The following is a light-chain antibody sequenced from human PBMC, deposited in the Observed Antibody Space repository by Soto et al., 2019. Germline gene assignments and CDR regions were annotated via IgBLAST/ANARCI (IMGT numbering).Light chain of an antibody. J-gene: IGKJ4*01. Sequence: DIQMTQSPSTLSTSVGDRVTITCRASQSIRSWLAWYQQKPGKAPKLLIYKASSLESGVPSRFSGSGSGTEFTLTISSLQPDDSAVYFCQHNNDWPQLTFGGGTKVDIK. CDR1: QSIRSW. CDR3: QHNNDWPQLT. CDR2: KAS. V-gene: IGKV1-5*03.